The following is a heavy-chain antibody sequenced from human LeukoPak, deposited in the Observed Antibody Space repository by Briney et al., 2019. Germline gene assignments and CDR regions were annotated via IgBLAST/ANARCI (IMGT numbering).Heavy chain of an antibody. D-gene: IGHD2-21*02. V-gene: IGHV3-48*01. CDR1: GFTFSSYS. Sequence: GGSLRLSCAASGFTFSSYSMNWVRQAPGKGLEWVSYISSGSNTIYYAGSVKGRFTISRDNAKNSLYLQMNSLRAEDTAVYYCAKDSCGGDCYSLDYWGQGTLVTVSS. J-gene: IGHJ4*02. CDR2: ISSGSNTI. CDR3: AKDSCGGDCYSLDY.